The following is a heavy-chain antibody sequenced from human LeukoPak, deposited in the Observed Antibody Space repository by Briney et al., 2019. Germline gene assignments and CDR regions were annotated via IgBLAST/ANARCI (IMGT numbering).Heavy chain of an antibody. J-gene: IGHJ4*02. CDR3: ARFGESSFDY. Sequence: SETLSLTCTVSGGSLSGYYWSWIGQSPGQGLEWIGYIYYSGSTNYNPSLKSRVTISVDTSKNQFSLKLSSVTAADTAVYYCARFGESSFDYWGQGTLVTVSS. D-gene: IGHD3-10*01. CDR1: GGSLSGYY. V-gene: IGHV4-59*01. CDR2: IYYSGST.